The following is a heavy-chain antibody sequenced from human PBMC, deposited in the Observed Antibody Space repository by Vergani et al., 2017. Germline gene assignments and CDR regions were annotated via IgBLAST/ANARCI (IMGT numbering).Heavy chain of an antibody. Sequence: QMQLQESGPGLVKASETLSLTCTVSGDSIISSSYYWGWIRQPPGKGLEWIGSIYNSGNGDSSSSLKSRVTISADTSKNQFSLRLTSVTAADTAVHYCASGKYYSDSTSHFRGRYFDVWGRGTLVTVPS. CDR3: ASGKYYSDSTSHFRGRYFDV. CDR1: GDSIISSSYY. D-gene: IGHD3-16*01. J-gene: IGHJ2*01. V-gene: IGHV4-39*01. CDR2: IYNSGNG.